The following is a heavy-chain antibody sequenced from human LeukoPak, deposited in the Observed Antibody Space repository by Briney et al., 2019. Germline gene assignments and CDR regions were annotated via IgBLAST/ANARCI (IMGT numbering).Heavy chain of an antibody. CDR3: ARDSYGDANFDS. V-gene: IGHV3-53*01. Sequence: PGGSLRLSCTASGFTFGDYAMSWVRQAPGRGLEWVSFIYADGNTYYADSVKGRFTISRDISKNAVYLQMNSLRAEDTAVYYCARDSYGDANFDSWGQGTLVTVSS. CDR1: GFTFGDYA. J-gene: IGHJ4*02. D-gene: IGHD4-17*01. CDR2: IYADGNT.